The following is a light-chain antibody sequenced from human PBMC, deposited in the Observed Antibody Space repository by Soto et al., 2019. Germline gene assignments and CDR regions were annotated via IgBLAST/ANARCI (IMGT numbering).Light chain of an antibody. J-gene: IGKJ4*01. V-gene: IGKV1-5*01. Sequence: DIQMTQSPSTLSASVGDTVTITCRASQNIFTWLAWYQHKPGKAPKLRMYDASILESGVPSRFSGSGSATEFTLTIIGLQSDGSGTYYCQQYNTHSIGGGTTVDI. CDR1: QNIFTW. CDR2: DAS. CDR3: QQYNTHS.